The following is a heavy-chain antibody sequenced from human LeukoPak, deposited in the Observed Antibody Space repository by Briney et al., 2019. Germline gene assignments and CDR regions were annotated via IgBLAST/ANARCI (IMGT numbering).Heavy chain of an antibody. CDR3: ARGYCSGGSCYFDY. V-gene: IGHV3-48*03. CDR2: ISSSGSTT. Sequence: GGSLRLSCAASGFTFSNYEMNWVRQAPGKGLEWVSYISSSGSTTYYADSVKGRFTISRDNAKNSLYLQMNSMRAEDTAVYYCARGYCSGGSCYFDYWGQGTLVTVSS. D-gene: IGHD2-15*01. J-gene: IGHJ4*02. CDR1: GFTFSNYE.